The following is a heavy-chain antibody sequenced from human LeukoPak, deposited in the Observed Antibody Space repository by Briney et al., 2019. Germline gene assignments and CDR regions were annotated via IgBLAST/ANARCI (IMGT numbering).Heavy chain of an antibody. J-gene: IGHJ3*02. D-gene: IGHD6-19*01. CDR1: GDSISSSSYY. V-gene: IGHV4-39*01. Sequence: SETLSLTCTVSGDSISSSSYYWGWIRQPPGKGMEWIGSIYYSGSTYYNPSLKSRVTISVDTSKNQFSLKLSSVTAADTAVFYCARLPRIAVAGGVGPHVFDIWGQGTMVTVSS. CDR2: IYYSGST. CDR3: ARLPRIAVAGGVGPHVFDI.